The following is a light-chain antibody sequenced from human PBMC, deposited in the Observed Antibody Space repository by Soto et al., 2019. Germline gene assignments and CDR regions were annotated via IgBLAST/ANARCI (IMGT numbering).Light chain of an antibody. CDR1: HTVGVM. V-gene: IGKV3-11*01. Sequence: EIVLTQSPATLSLSPGERATLSCRARHTVGVMLALYQHKPCQAPRLIIYEASNRAAGIPARFSGSGSGTDFTLTITSLEPEDFAFYYSHQRQRWPRTFGQGTKVDI. CDR2: EAS. J-gene: IGKJ1*01. CDR3: HQRQRWPRT.